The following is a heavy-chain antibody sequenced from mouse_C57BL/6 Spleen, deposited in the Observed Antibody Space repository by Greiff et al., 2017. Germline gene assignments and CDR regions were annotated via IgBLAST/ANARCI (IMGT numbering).Heavy chain of an antibody. CDR2: IDPETGDT. Sequence: EVQLQQSGAELVRPGASVKLSCTASGFNIKDDYMHWVKQRPEQGLEWIGWIDPETGDTEYASKFQGKATITAETSSNTAYLQLSSLTSEDTAVYDCTSPMRLGPFAYWGQGTLVTVSA. D-gene: IGHD4-1*01. V-gene: IGHV14-4*01. J-gene: IGHJ3*01. CDR1: GFNIKDDY. CDR3: TSPMRLGPFAY.